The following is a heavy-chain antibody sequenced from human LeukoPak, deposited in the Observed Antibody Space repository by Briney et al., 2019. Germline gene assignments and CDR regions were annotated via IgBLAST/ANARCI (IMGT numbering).Heavy chain of an antibody. V-gene: IGHV3-30-3*01. CDR2: ISYDGSNK. D-gene: IGHD3-10*01. CDR3: ARGGVRGVIITPFDY. Sequence: GGSLRLSCAASGFTFSSYAMHWVRQAPGKGLEWVAVISYDGSNKYYADSVKGRFTISRDNSKNTLYLQMNSLRAEDTAVYYCARGGVRGVIITPFDYWGQGTLVTVSS. CDR1: GFTFSSYA. J-gene: IGHJ4*02.